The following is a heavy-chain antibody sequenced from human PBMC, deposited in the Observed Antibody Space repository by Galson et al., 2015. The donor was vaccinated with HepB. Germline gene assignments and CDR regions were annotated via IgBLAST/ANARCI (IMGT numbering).Heavy chain of an antibody. CDR3: AKRSNSGYYYEARPDY. V-gene: IGHV3-30*02. J-gene: IGHJ4*02. D-gene: IGHD3-22*01. Sequence: SLRLSCAASGVTFNSYGMHWVRQAPGKGLEWVAFIRYDGSSKYYADSVKGRFTISRDNSENTLYLQMNSLRAEDTAVYYCAKRSNSGYYYEARPDYWGQGTLVTVSS. CDR1: GVTFNSYG. CDR2: IRYDGSSK.